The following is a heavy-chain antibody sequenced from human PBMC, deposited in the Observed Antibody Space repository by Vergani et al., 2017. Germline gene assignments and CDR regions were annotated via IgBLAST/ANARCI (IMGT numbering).Heavy chain of an antibody. V-gene: IGHV4-38-2*01. D-gene: IGHD2-2*02. CDR3: ARWECSSTSCYTRYIDY. Sequence: QLQLQESGPGLVKPSETLSLTCAVSGYSISSGYYWGWIRQPPGKGLEWIGSIYHSGSTYYNPSLKSRVTISVDTSKNQFSLKLSSVTAADTAVYYCARWECSSTSCYTRYIDYWGQGTLVTVSS. J-gene: IGHJ4*02. CDR1: GYSISSGYY. CDR2: IYHSGST.